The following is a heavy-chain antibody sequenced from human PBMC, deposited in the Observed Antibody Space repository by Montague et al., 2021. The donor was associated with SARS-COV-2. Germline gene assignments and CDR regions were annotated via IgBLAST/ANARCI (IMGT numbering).Heavy chain of an antibody. J-gene: IGHJ4*02. Sequence: SLRLSCAASGFTFSSYAMYWVRQAPGKGLEWVAAISYDGSNKYYADPVKGRFTLSRDNSKNTLYLQMNSLRAEDTAVYYCATPREQLWFGDWAGLDNRGQGTLVTVSS. CDR3: ATPREQLWFGDWAGLDN. CDR2: ISYDGSNK. V-gene: IGHV3-30-3*01. D-gene: IGHD3-10*01. CDR1: GFTFSSYA.